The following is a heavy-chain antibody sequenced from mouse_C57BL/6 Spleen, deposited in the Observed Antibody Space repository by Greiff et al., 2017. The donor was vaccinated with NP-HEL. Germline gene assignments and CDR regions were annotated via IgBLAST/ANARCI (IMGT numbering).Heavy chain of an antibody. CDR1: GFTFSSYA. J-gene: IGHJ4*01. CDR3: ARDGGVTTSDYAMDY. Sequence: EVKLMESGGGLVKPGGSLKLSCAASGFTFSSYAMSWVRQTPEKRLGWVATISDGGSYTYYPDNVKGRFTISRDNAKNNLYLQMSHLKSEDTAMYYCARDGGVTTSDYAMDYWGQGTSVTVSS. V-gene: IGHV5-4*01. CDR2: ISDGGSYT. D-gene: IGHD2-2*01.